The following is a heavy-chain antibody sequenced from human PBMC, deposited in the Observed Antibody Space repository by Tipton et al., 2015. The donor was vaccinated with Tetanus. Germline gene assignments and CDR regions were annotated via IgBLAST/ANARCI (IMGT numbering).Heavy chain of an antibody. CDR3: ASLGIGDAFDI. CDR2: ISSSSSYI. J-gene: IGHJ3*02. CDR1: GFTFSSYS. Sequence: SLRLSCAASGFTFSSYSMNWVRQAPGKGLEWVSSISSSSSYIYYADSVKGRFTISRDNAKNSLYLQMNSLRAEDTAVYYCASLGIGDAFDIWGQGTMVTVSS. V-gene: IGHV3-21*01. D-gene: IGHD6-13*01.